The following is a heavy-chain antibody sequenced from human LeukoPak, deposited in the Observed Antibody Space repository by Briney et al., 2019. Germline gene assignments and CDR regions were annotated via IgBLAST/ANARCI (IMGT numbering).Heavy chain of an antibody. CDR2: IYSSGIT. CDR1: GFTVSSNY. V-gene: IGHV3-53*01. D-gene: IGHD1-26*01. Sequence: GGSLRLSCAASGFTVSSNYMNWVRQAPGKGLEWVSIIYSSGITYYAESVQGRFTISRDNSKNTLFLQMNSLRAEDTAVYYCAKGRDSGSYGSFDYWGQGTLVTVSS. CDR3: AKGRDSGSYGSFDY. J-gene: IGHJ4*02.